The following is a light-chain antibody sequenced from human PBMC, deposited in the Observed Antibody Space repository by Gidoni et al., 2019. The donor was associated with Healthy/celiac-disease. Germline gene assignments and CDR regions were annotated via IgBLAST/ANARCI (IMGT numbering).Light chain of an antibody. CDR1: QSVSNN. Sequence: EIVMTQSPATLSVSPGERATLSCRASQSVSNNLAWYQQKPGQAPRLLIYGASTRATGIPARFSGSGSGTEFTLTISSLQSEDFAIYYCQQYNNDRTFGQGTKLEIK. CDR2: GAS. V-gene: IGKV3-15*01. CDR3: QQYNNDRT. J-gene: IGKJ2*01.